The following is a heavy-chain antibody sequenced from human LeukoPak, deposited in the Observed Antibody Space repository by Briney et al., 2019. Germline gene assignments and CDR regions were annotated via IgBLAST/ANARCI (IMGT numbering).Heavy chain of an antibody. V-gene: IGHV3-30*18. D-gene: IGHD3-22*01. CDR1: GFTFSSYG. J-gene: IGHJ4*02. Sequence: GGSLRLSCAASGFTFSSYGMHWVRQAPGKGLEWVAVISYDGSNKYYADSVKGRFTISRDNSKNTLYLQMNSLRAEDTAVYYCAKARMIPHWYYVDYWGQGTLVTVSS. CDR2: ISYDGSNK. CDR3: AKARMIPHWYYVDY.